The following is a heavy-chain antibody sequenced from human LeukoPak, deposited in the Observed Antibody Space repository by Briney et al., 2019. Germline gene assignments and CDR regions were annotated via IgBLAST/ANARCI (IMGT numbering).Heavy chain of an antibody. D-gene: IGHD6-19*01. CDR2: IKQDGSEK. V-gene: IGHV3-7*01. CDR3: ARSLNPNSSGWYDY. Sequence: GGSLRLSCAASGFTFSSYWMSWVRQAPGKGLEWVANIKQDGSEKYYVDSVKGRFTISRDNAKNSLYLQMNSLRAEDTAVYYSARSLNPNSSGWYDYWGQGTLVTVSS. J-gene: IGHJ4*02. CDR1: GFTFSSYW.